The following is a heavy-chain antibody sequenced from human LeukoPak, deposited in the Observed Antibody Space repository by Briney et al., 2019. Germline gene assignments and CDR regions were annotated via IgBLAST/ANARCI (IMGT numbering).Heavy chain of an antibody. CDR1: GDSVSKNSVA. J-gene: IGHJ4*02. V-gene: IGHV6-1*01. CDR3: ARDWGDGAGYDY. Sequence: SQTLSLTCAISGDSVSKNSVAWNWVRQSPSRGLEWLGRTYYRSKWYNDYAVSVKSRITINPDTSKNQFSLHLKSVTPEDTAVYYCARDWGDGAGYDYWGQGTLVTVSS. D-gene: IGHD3-16*01. CDR2: TYYRSKWYN.